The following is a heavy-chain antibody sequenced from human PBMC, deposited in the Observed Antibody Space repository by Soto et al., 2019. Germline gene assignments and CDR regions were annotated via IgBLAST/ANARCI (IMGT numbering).Heavy chain of an antibody. CDR3: ARGLSSGWYHAPGGYGTDV. CDR2: IIPIFGTA. Sequence: QVQLVQSGAEVKKPGSSAKVSCKASGGTFSSYAISWVRQAPGQGLEWMGGIIPIFGTANYAQKFQGRVTITADESTSTAYMELSSLRSEDTAAYYCARGLSSGWYHAPGGYGTDVWGQGTTVTVSS. CDR1: GGTFSSYA. V-gene: IGHV1-69*12. D-gene: IGHD6-19*01. J-gene: IGHJ6*02.